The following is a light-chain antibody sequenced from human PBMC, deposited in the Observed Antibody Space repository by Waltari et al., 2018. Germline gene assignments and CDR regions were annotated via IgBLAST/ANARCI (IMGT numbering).Light chain of an antibody. V-gene: IGLV8-61*01. CDR2: KAN. CDR3: LVYMGSGIWV. J-gene: IGLJ3*02. CDR1: SGSGSSPSF. Sequence: QTVVTQEPSLSVSPRGKVTLTCGFSSGSGSSPSFFSWYQQSPGQTPRTLVYKANIRSSGVPDRFSGSIFGNKAALIITGAQADDESDYFCLVYMGSGIWVFGGGTKLTVL.